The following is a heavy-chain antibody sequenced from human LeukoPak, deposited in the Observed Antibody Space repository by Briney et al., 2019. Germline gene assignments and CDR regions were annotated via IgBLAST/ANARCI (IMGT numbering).Heavy chain of an antibody. V-gene: IGHV3-30*19. D-gene: IGHD3-22*01. CDR1: GFTFSSYG. CDR3: AREGTYYYDSSGYYNWFDP. J-gene: IGHJ5*02. CDR2: FSYDGSYE. Sequence: GGSLRLSCAASGFTFSSYGMHWVRQAPGKGLEWVALFSYDGSYEHYADSVKGRFTISRDNSKNTLYLQMNSLRAEDTAVYYCAREGTYYYDSSGYYNWFDPWGQGTLVTVSS.